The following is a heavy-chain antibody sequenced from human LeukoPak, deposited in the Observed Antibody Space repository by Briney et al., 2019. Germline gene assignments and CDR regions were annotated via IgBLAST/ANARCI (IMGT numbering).Heavy chain of an antibody. D-gene: IGHD6-19*01. CDR2: IYYSGSP. V-gene: IGHV4-39*07. J-gene: IGHJ4*02. Sequence: SETLSLTCTVSGGSISSSSYYWGWIRQPPGKGLEWIGSIYYSGSPYYNPSLKSRVTISVDTSKNQFSLKLSSVTAADTAVYYCARGGDAVAGTDYWGQGTLVTVSS. CDR1: GGSISSSSYY. CDR3: ARGGDAVAGTDY.